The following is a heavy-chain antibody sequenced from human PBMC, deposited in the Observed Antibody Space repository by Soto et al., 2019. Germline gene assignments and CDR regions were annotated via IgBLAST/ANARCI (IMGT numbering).Heavy chain of an antibody. CDR3: ARGCYVILTGSFDWFDL. CDR2: INPNSGGT. D-gene: IGHD3-9*01. V-gene: IGHV1-2*04. Sequence: GASVKVSCKASGYTFTGYYMRWVRQAPGQGLEWMGWINPNSGGTNYAQKFQGWVTMTRDTSISTAYMELSRLRSDDTAVYYCARGCYVILTGSFDWFDLSGQGTLVTVFS. J-gene: IGHJ5*02. CDR1: GYTFTGYY.